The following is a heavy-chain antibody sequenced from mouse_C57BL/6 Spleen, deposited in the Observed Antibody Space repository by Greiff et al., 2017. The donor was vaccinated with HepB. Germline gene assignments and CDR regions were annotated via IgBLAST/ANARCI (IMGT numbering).Heavy chain of an antibody. D-gene: IGHD2-13*01. Sequence: EVQLQQSGPELVKPGASVKISCKASGYTFTDYYMNWVKQSHGQSLEWIGDINPNNGGTSYNQKFKGKATLTVDKSSSTAYMELRSLTSEDSAVYYCARGYYGDALAYWGQGTLVTVSA. CDR1: GYTFTDYY. CDR2: INPNNGGT. CDR3: ARGYYGDALAY. J-gene: IGHJ3*01. V-gene: IGHV1-26*01.